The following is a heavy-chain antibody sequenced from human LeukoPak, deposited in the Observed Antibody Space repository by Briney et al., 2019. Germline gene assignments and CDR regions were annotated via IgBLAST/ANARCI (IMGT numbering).Heavy chain of an antibody. CDR3: ARTTEGYCRGRSCYSYYYYMDV. CDR1: GGSISSSSYY. J-gene: IGHJ6*03. V-gene: IGHV4-39*01. CDR2: IYYSGST. D-gene: IGHD2-15*01. Sequence: SETLSLTCTVSGGSISSSSYYWGWIRQPPGTGLEWIGSIYYSGSTYYNPSLKSRVTISVDTSKNQFSLKLSSVTAADTAVYYCARTTEGYCRGRSCYSYYYYMDVWGKGTTVTVSS.